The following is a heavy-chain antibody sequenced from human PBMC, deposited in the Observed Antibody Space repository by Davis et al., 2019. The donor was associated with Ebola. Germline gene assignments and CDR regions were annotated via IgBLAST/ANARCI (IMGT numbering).Heavy chain of an antibody. Sequence: ASVKVSCKASGYTFTSYAMHSVRQPPGQRLEWMGWTNAGNGNTKYSQKFQGRVTMTRDTSTSTVYMELSSLRSEDTAVYYCARGMDGLLYYYYYGMDVWGQGTTVTVSS. J-gene: IGHJ6*02. CDR1: GYTFTSYA. V-gene: IGHV1-3*01. CDR2: TNAGNGNT. D-gene: IGHD2-15*01. CDR3: ARGMDGLLYYYYYGMDV.